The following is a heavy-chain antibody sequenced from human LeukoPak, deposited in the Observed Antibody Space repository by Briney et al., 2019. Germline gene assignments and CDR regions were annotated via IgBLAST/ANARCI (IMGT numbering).Heavy chain of an antibody. CDR3: ARGGVESWFDR. J-gene: IGHJ5*02. CDR2: IYYSGST. Sequence: RHPPGKGLEWLGYIYYSGSTNYNPSLKSRVTISLDTSKNQFSLKLSSVTAADTAVYYCARGGVESWFDRWGQGTLVTVSS. V-gene: IGHV4-59*01. D-gene: IGHD3-10*01.